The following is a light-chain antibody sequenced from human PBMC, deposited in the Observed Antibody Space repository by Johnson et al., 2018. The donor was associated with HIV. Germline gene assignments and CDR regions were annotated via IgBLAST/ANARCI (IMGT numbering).Light chain of an antibody. J-gene: IGLJ1*01. CDR1: SSNIGNNY. CDR2: ENN. V-gene: IGLV1-51*02. CDR3: GTWNNRLPANYV. Sequence: HSVLTQPPSVSAAPGQKVTISCSGSSSNIGNNYVSWYQQLPGTAPKLLIYENNKRPSGIPDRFSGSQSGTSATLGIARLQTGDEADYYSGTWNNRLPANYVFGTGTKVTVL.